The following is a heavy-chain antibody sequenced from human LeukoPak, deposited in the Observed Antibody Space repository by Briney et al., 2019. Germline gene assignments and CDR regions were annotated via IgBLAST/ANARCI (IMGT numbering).Heavy chain of an antibody. CDR2: IYSGGST. J-gene: IGHJ1*01. D-gene: IGHD3-10*01. CDR3: ARDLDTMVRGVIITVYFQH. V-gene: IGHV3-66*01. Sequence: PGGSLRLSCAASGFTVSSNYMSWVRQAPGKGLEWVSVIYSGGSTYYADSVKGRFTISRDNSKNTPYLQMNSLRAEDTAVYYCARDLDTMVRGVIITVYFQHWGQGTLVTVSS. CDR1: GFTVSSNY.